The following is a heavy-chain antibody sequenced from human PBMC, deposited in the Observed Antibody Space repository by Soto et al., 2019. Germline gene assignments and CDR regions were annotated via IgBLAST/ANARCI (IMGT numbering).Heavy chain of an antibody. D-gene: IGHD3-10*01. CDR2: IYSGGST. V-gene: IGHV3-53*02. CDR3: ASRFITMVRGVNYGMDV. J-gene: IGHJ6*02. Sequence: EVQLVETGGGLIQPGGSLRLSCAASGFTVSSNYMSWVRQAPGKGLEWVSVIYSGGSTYYADSVKGRFTISRDNSKNTLYLQMNSLRAEDTAAYYCASRFITMVRGVNYGMDVWGQGTTVTVSS. CDR1: GFTVSSNY.